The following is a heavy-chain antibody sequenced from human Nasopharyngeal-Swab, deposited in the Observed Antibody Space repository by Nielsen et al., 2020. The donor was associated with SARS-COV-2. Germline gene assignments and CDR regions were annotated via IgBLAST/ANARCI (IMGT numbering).Heavy chain of an antibody. Sequence: WVRQAPGQGLEWMGMINPSGGSISGGTTIYAQKFRGRVTVTRDTSTSTAYMELSSLRSEDTAVYYCARDPAFDYDFWSAYYPIGHYYYMDVWGKGTTVTVSS. J-gene: IGHJ6*03. V-gene: IGHV1-46*01. D-gene: IGHD3-3*01. CDR2: INPSGGSI. CDR3: ARDPAFDYDFWSAYYPIGHYYYMDV.